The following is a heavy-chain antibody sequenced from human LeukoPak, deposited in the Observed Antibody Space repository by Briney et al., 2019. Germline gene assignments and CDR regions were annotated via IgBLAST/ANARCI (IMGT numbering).Heavy chain of an antibody. CDR3: AGDRDQQLPRYYYYGMDV. V-gene: IGHV3-7*04. J-gene: IGHJ6*02. CDR2: IKQDGSEK. Sequence: GGSLRLSCAASGFTFSSYWMSWVRHAPGKGLEWVANIKQDGSEKYYVDSVKGRFTISRDNAKNSLYLQMNSLRAEDTAVYYCAGDRDQQLPRYYYYGMDVWGQGTTVTVSS. D-gene: IGHD6-13*01. CDR1: GFTFSSYW.